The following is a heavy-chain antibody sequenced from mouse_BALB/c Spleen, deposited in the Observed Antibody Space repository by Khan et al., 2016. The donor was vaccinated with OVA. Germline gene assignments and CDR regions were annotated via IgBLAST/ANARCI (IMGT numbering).Heavy chain of an antibody. J-gene: IGHJ2*01. CDR3: ARPAYDGYYDY. Sequence: VQLQESGPELVRPGVSVKISCKGSGYTFTDYAMYWVKQSHAKSLEWIGLISTYSGNTTYNQKFKGKATMTVDKSSNTAYMELAILTSEDAAIXYCARPAYDGYYDYWGQGTTLTVSS. CDR1: GYTFTDYA. CDR2: ISTYSGNT. V-gene: IGHV1S137*01. D-gene: IGHD2-3*01.